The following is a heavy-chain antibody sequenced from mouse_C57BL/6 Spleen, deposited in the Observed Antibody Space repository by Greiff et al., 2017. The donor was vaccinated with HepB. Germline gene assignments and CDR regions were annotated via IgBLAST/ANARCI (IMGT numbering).Heavy chain of an antibody. D-gene: IGHD1-1*01. CDR3: ARRGTTVVANFDY. Sequence: QVQLQQSGAELAKPGASVRLSCKASGYTFTSYWMHWVKQRPGQGLEWIGYINPSSGYTKYNQKFKDKATLTADKSSSTAYMQLSSLTYEDSAVYYCARRGTTVVANFDYWGQGTTLTVSS. V-gene: IGHV1-7*01. J-gene: IGHJ2*01. CDR2: INPSSGYT. CDR1: GYTFTSYW.